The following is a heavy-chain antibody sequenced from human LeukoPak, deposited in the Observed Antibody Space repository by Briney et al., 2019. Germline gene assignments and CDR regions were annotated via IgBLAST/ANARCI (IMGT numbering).Heavy chain of an antibody. J-gene: IGHJ4*02. V-gene: IGHV4-59*08. CDR2: IYYSGST. CDR3: ARHGGYSYGPFDY. D-gene: IGHD5-18*01. CDR1: GGSISSYY. Sequence: PSETLSLTCTVSGGSISSYYWSWIRQPPGKGLGWIGYIYYSGSTNYNPSLKTRVIISVDTSKNQFSLKLSSVTAADTAVYYCARHGGYSYGPFDYWGQGTLVTVSS.